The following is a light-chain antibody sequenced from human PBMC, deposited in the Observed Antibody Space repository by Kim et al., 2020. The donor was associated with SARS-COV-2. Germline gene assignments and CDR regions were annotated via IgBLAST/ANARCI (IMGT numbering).Light chain of an antibody. CDR1: QSVSSN. Sequence: SGSPGERATLSCRASQSVSSNLAWYQQKACQAPRLLSYGASTRATGIPSRFSGSGSGTEFTLTISSLQSEDFAVYSCQQYNNWPYTFGQGTKLEI. J-gene: IGKJ2*01. V-gene: IGKV3-15*01. CDR3: QQYNNWPYT. CDR2: GAS.